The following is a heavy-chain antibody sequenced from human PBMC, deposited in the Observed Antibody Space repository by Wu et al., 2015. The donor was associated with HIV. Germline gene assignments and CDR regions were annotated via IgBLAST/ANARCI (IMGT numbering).Heavy chain of an antibody. Sequence: QVQLVQSGAEVKKPGASVKVSCKASGYTFTSYDINWVRQATGQGLEWMGRIIPISGTTDYAQKFQGRITITADESTRTTYMELSSLRYEDTAVYFCARELLWGEDFWGQGTRVTVSS. D-gene: IGHD2-21*01. CDR1: GYTFTSYD. CDR3: ARELLWGEDF. J-gene: IGHJ4*02. V-gene: IGHV1-69*18. CDR2: IIPISGTT.